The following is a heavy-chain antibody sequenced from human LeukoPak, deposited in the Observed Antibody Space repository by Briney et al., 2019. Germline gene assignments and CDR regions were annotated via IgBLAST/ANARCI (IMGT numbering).Heavy chain of an antibody. CDR3: ARGIMYYYDSSGYHGWFDP. V-gene: IGHV1-8*01. CDR1: GYTFTSYD. J-gene: IGHJ5*02. D-gene: IGHD3-22*01. CDR2: MNPNSGNT. Sequence: ASVKVSCKASGYTFTSYDNNWVRQATGQGLEWMGWMNPNSGNTGYAQKFQGRVTMTRNTSISTAYMELSSLRSEDTAVYYCARGIMYYYDSSGYHGWFDPWGQGTLVTVSS.